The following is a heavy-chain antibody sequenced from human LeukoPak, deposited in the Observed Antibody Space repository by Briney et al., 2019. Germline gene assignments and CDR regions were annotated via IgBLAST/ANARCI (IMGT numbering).Heavy chain of an antibody. CDR1: GYSFTNYW. D-gene: IGHD5-18*01. Sequence: GESLKISCKGSGYSFTNYWVGWVRQMPGKGLEWMGIIYPGDSDTTYRPASQGQVTISADKSISTAYLQWNSLKASDTAMYYCARRGYSYGYDYWGQGTLVTVSS. V-gene: IGHV5-51*01. CDR3: ARRGYSYGYDY. J-gene: IGHJ4*02. CDR2: IYPGDSDT.